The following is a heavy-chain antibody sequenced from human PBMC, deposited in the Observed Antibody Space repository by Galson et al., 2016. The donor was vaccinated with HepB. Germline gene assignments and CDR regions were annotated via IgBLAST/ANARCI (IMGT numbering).Heavy chain of an antibody. CDR3: SCAVCSGDNYHHSLAF. CDR2: INTYTGRT. D-gene: IGHD4/OR15-4a*01. J-gene: IGHJ4*02. CDR1: GYIFSTYG. Sequence: SLKLSCKASGYIFSTYGIGWVRQAPGQGPEWLGWINTYTGRTEYAQNVQDRFTMTTDESTTTLYMELRSQTSDDTAVYDCSCAVCSGDNYHHSLAFGGQGTLVTVSS. V-gene: IGHV1-18*01.